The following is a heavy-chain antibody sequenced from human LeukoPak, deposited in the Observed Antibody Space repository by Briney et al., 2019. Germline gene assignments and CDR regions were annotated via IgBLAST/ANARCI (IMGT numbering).Heavy chain of an antibody. J-gene: IGHJ6*03. D-gene: IGHD3-10*01. CDR2: IYPGDSDT. CDR1: GYSFTSYW. Sequence: TGESLKISCKGSGYSFTSYWIGWVRQMPGKGLEWMGIIYPGDSDTRYSPSFQGQVTISADKSISTAYLQWSSLKASDTAMYYCARHSGSGSYPYYYYYYYMDVWGKGTTVTVSS. V-gene: IGHV5-51*01. CDR3: ARHSGSGSYPYYYYYYYMDV.